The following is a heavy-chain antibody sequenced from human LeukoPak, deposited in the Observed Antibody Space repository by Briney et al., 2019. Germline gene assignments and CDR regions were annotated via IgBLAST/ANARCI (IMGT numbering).Heavy chain of an antibody. D-gene: IGHD6-19*01. CDR1: GFTFSSYG. CDR3: AKHPKYSSGWYLDH. Sequence: GGSLRLSCAASGFTFSSYGMHWVRQAPGKGLEWVAFIRYDGSNKYYADSVKGRFTISRDNSKNTLYLQMNSLRAEDTAVYYCAKHPKYSSGWYLDHWGQGTLVTVSS. J-gene: IGHJ4*02. V-gene: IGHV3-30*02. CDR2: IRYDGSNK.